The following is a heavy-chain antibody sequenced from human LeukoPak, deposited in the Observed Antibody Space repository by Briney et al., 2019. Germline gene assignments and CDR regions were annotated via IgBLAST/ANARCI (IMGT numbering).Heavy chain of an antibody. CDR2: INPNSGGT. D-gene: IGHD2-2*01. CDR1: GYTFTGYY. CDR3: ARVGYCSSTSCYGGFDY. Sequence: ASVKVSCKASGYTFTGYYMHWVRQAPGQGLEGMGWINPNSGGTNYAQKFQGRVTMTRDTSISTAYMELSRLGPDDTAVYYCARVGYCSSTSCYGGFDYWGQGTLVTVSS. J-gene: IGHJ4*02. V-gene: IGHV1-2*02.